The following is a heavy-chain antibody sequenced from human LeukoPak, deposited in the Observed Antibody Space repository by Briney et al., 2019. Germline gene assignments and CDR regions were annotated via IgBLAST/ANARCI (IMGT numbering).Heavy chain of an antibody. CDR2: INTNTGNP. V-gene: IGHV7-4-1*02. J-gene: IGHJ4*02. Sequence: ASVKVSCKASGYTFTSYAMNWVRQAPGQGLEWMGWINTNTGNPTYAQGFTGRFVFSLGTSVSTAYLQISSLKAEDTAVYYCARSYCSSTSCRFDYWGQGTLVTVSS. CDR1: GYTFTSYA. CDR3: ARSYCSSTSCRFDY. D-gene: IGHD2-2*01.